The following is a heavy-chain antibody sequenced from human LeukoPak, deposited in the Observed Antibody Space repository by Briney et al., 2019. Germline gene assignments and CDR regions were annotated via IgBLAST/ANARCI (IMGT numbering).Heavy chain of an antibody. Sequence: SETLSLTCAAYGGSFSGYYWSWIRQPPGKGLEWIGEINHSGSTNYNPSLKSRVTISVDTSKNQFSLKLSSVTAADTAVYYCARGRNRAARYFDLWGRGTLVTVSS. CDR3: ARGRNRAARYFDL. V-gene: IGHV4-34*01. CDR2: INHSGST. D-gene: IGHD1-14*01. J-gene: IGHJ2*01. CDR1: GGSFSGYY.